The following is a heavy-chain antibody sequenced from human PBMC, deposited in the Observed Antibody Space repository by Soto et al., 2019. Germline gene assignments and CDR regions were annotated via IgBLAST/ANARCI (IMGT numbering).Heavy chain of an antibody. Sequence: GGSLRLSCAASGFTFSSYWMHWVRQAPGKGLVWVSRISSGGSTTNYADSVKGRFTISRDNAKNTLYLQMNSLRAEDTAVYYCAGGRGAVNWFDPWGQGTLVTVSS. V-gene: IGHV3-74*01. J-gene: IGHJ5*02. D-gene: IGHD6-19*01. CDR1: GFTFSSYW. CDR3: AGGRGAVNWFDP. CDR2: ISSGGSTT.